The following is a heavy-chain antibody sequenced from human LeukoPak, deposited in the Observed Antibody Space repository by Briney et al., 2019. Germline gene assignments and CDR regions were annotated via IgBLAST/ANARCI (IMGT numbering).Heavy chain of an antibody. Sequence: GGSLRLSCAASGFTFSSYAMSWVRQAPGKGLEWVSGISGNGAGTYYADSVKGRFTISRDISKNTLYLQMNSLRAEDTAIYYCARVVPAADYWGQGTLVTVSS. J-gene: IGHJ4*02. CDR2: ISGNGAGT. V-gene: IGHV3-23*01. D-gene: IGHD2-2*01. CDR1: GFTFSSYA. CDR3: ARVVPAADY.